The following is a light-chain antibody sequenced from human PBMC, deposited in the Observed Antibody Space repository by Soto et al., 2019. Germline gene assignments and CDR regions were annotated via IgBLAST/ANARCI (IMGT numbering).Light chain of an antibody. CDR1: SSDVGGYNY. Sequence: QSALTQPRSVSGSPGQSVTISCTGTSSDVGGYNYVSWYQQHPGKAPKLMIYDVSKRPSGVPDRFSGSKSGNTASLTISGLQAEDEADYYCCSYAGSDTLDVVFGGGTKVTVL. V-gene: IGLV2-11*01. CDR3: CSYAGSDTLDVV. CDR2: DVS. J-gene: IGLJ2*01.